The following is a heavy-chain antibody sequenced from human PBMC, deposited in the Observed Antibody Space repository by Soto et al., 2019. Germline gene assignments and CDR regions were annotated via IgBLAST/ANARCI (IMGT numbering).Heavy chain of an antibody. CDR2: ISGSGGTT. J-gene: IGHJ4*02. CDR1: GFTFSSYA. CDR3: AKVRSTKIFDVVSLFDY. Sequence: LRLSCAASGFTFSSYAMSWVRQAPGKGLECVSTISGSGGTTYYADSVKGRFTISRDNSKNTLYLQMNSLRAEDTAVYYCAKVRSTKIFDVVSLFDYWGQGTLVTVYS. D-gene: IGHD3-3*01. V-gene: IGHV3-23*01.